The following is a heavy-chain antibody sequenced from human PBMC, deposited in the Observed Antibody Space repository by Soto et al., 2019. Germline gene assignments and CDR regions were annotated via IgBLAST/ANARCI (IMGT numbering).Heavy chain of an antibody. V-gene: IGHV3-48*03. J-gene: IGHJ3*02. CDR3: ARDLLSGDSSGYFERGDAFDI. CDR2: ISSSGSTI. D-gene: IGHD3-22*01. Sequence: LRLSCAASGSTFSSYEMNWVRQAPGKGLEWVSYISSSGSTIYYADSVKGRFTISRDNAKNSLYLQMNSLRAEDTAVYYCARDLLSGDSSGYFERGDAFDIWGQGTMVTVSS. CDR1: GSTFSSYE.